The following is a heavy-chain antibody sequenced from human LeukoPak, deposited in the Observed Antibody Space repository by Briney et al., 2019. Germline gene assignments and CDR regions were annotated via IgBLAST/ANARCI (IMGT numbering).Heavy chain of an antibody. CDR2: INHSGST. J-gene: IGHJ5*02. Sequence: PSETLSLTCAVYGGSFSGYYWSWIRQPPGKGLEWIGEINHSGSTNYNPSLKSRVTISVDTSKNQFSLKLSSVTAADTAVYYCASSIGWFDPWGQGTLVTVSS. CDR1: GGSFSGYY. V-gene: IGHV4-34*01. D-gene: IGHD2-15*01. CDR3: ASSIGWFDP.